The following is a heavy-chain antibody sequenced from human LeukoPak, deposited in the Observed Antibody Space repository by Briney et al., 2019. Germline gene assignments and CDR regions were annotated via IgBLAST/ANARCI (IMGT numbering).Heavy chain of an antibody. D-gene: IGHD3-16*01. J-gene: IGHJ6*03. V-gene: IGHV4-59*12. CDR1: GGSISSYY. CDR3: AREKIGTGTVLGKDYYYMDV. CDR2: IYYSGST. Sequence: SETLSLTCTVSGGSISSYYWSWIRQPPGKGLEWIGYIYYSGSTNYNPSLKSRVTISVDTSKNQFSLKLSSVTAADTAMYYCAREKIGTGTVLGKDYYYMDVWGKGTTVTVSS.